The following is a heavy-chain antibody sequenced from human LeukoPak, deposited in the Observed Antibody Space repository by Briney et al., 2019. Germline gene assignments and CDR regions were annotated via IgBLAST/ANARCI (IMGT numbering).Heavy chain of an antibody. Sequence: QPGRSLRPSCAASGFTFSSYGMHWVRQAPGKGLEWVAVISYDGSNKYYADSVKGRFTISRDNSKNTLYLQMNSLRAEDTAVYYCAKEMYYYGSGSSRTFDYWGQGTLVTVSS. CDR2: ISYDGSNK. J-gene: IGHJ4*02. V-gene: IGHV3-30*18. D-gene: IGHD3-10*01. CDR1: GFTFSSYG. CDR3: AKEMYYYGSGSSRTFDY.